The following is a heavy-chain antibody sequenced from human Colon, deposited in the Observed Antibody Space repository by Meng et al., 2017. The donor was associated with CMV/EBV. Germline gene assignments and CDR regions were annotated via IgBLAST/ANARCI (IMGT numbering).Heavy chain of an antibody. D-gene: IGHD6-13*01. CDR2: IYYSGST. Sequence: SETLSLTCTVSADSISSYYWSWIRQPPGKGLEWIGYIYYSGSTNYNPSLKSRVTMSVDTSKSQFSLKLTSVTAADTAVYYCARESRGSWYDNWFDPWGQGTLVTVSS. J-gene: IGHJ5*02. V-gene: IGHV4-59*01. CDR1: ADSISSYY. CDR3: ARESRGSWYDNWFDP.